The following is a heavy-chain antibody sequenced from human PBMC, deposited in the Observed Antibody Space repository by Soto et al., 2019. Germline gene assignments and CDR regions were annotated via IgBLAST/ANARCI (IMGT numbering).Heavy chain of an antibody. CDR3: ASGVVLPRGYYYYCGMDV. CDR1: GFTFDDYG. CDR2: INWNGGST. D-gene: IGHD2-21*01. Sequence: EVQLVESGGGVVRPGGSLRLSCAASGFTFDDYGMSWVRQAPGKGLEWVSGINWNGGSTGYADSVKGRFTISRDNAKNSRYLQMNSLRAEDTALYYCASGVVLPRGYYYYCGMDVWGQGATVTVSS. J-gene: IGHJ6*02. V-gene: IGHV3-20*04.